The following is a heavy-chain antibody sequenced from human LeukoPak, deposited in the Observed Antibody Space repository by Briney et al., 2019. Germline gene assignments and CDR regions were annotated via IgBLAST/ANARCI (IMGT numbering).Heavy chain of an antibody. CDR1: GESTTSYY. J-gene: IGHJ6*03. CDR2: VYYRGTT. CDR3: ARVNSDCSNEICNVGYYYYMDV. V-gene: IGHV4-59*01. D-gene: IGHD2-8*01. Sequence: SETLSLTCSVSGESTTSYYWSWLRQSPGKGLEWIGNVYYRGTTNYNPSLKNRVTIAVDTSKKQVSLKVTAMTAADTAVYYCARVNSDCSNEICNVGYYYYMDVWGKGTTVTVSS.